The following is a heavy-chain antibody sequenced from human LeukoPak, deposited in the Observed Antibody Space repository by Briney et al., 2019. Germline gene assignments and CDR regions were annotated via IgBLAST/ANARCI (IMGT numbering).Heavy chain of an antibody. J-gene: IGHJ4*02. CDR2: INHSGST. V-gene: IGHV4-34*01. CDR3: ARDKYYYDSSGSIRFDY. D-gene: IGHD3-22*01. CDR1: GGSFSGYY. Sequence: PSETLSLTCAVYGGSFSGYYWSWIRQPPGKGLEWIGEINHSGSTNYKPSLKSRVTISVDTSKNQFSLKLSSVTAADTAVYYCARDKYYYDSSGSIRFDYWGQGTLVTVSS.